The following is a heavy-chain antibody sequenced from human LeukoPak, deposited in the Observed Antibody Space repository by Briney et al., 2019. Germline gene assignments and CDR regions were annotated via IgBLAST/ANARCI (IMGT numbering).Heavy chain of an antibody. D-gene: IGHD3-22*01. CDR2: IYYSGNT. CDR1: GGSFSGYY. J-gene: IGHJ4*02. Sequence: TSETLSLTCAVYGGSFSGYYWSWIRQPPGKGLEWIGHIYYSGNTNYNPSLKSRVTISVDTSKNQFSLKLSSVTAADTAVYYCARGQYYDSSGYPLVDVWGQGTLVTVSS. V-gene: IGHV4-59*01. CDR3: ARGQYYDSSGYPLVDV.